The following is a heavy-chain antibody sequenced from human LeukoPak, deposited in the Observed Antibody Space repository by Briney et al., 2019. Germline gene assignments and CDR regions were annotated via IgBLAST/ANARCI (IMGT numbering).Heavy chain of an antibody. V-gene: IGHV1-69*06. Sequence: SVKVSCKASGGTFSSYAISWARQAPGQGLEWMGRIIPIFGTANYAQKFQGRVTITADKSTSTAYMELSSLRSEDTAVYYCARDPSYYYDSSGYYASDAFDIWGQGTMVTVSS. CDR3: ARDPSYYYDSSGYYASDAFDI. CDR2: IIPIFGTA. J-gene: IGHJ3*02. CDR1: GGTFSSYA. D-gene: IGHD3-22*01.